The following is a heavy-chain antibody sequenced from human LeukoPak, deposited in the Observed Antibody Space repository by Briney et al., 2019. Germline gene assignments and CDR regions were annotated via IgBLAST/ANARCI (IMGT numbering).Heavy chain of an antibody. CDR1: GFTLSNNW. J-gene: IGHJ4*02. CDR2: IKQDGSEK. CDR3: ARGSNLVY. V-gene: IGHV3-7*05. Sequence: GGSLRLSCAASGFTLSNNWMTWVRQAPGKGLEWVAHIKQDGSEKYYGDSVKGRFTISRDNAKNSLYLQMNSLRAEDTAVYFCARGSNLVYWGQGTLVTVSS.